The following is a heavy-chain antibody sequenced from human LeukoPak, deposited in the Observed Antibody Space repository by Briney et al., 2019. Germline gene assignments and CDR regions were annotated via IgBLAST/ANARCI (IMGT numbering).Heavy chain of an antibody. Sequence: SETLSLTCTVSGGSISSYYWSWIRQPPGKGLEWIGYIYYSGSTYYNPSLKSRVTISVDTSKNQFSLKLSSVTAADTAVYYFARRSVGAHDYWVQGTLVTVSS. J-gene: IGHJ4*02. CDR3: ARRSVGAHDY. CDR1: GGSISSYY. D-gene: IGHD1-26*01. CDR2: IYYSGST. V-gene: IGHV4-59*08.